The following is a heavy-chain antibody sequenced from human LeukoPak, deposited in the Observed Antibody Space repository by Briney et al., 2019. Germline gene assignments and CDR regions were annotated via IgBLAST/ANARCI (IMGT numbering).Heavy chain of an antibody. CDR2: IIPIFGTA. D-gene: IGHD5-24*01. CDR1: VGTFSSYA. V-gene: IGHV1-69*06. CDR3: AAPGGRDGYNLYYCDY. J-gene: IGHJ4*02. Sequence: GSSVKVSCKASVGTFSSYAISWARQAPGQGLEWMGRIIPIFGTANYAQKFQGRVTITADKSTSTAYMELSSLRSEDTAVYYCAAPGGRDGYNLYYCDYWGQGTLVTVSS.